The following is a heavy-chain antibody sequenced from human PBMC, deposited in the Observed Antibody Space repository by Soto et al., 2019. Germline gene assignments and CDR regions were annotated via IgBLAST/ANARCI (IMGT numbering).Heavy chain of an antibody. CDR2: IIPILGIA. D-gene: IGHD6-19*01. CDR3: ARRAVAGTGNFDY. Sequence: GASVKVSCKASGGTFSSYTISWVRQAPGQGLEWMGRIIPILGIANYAQKFQGRVTITADKSTSTAYMELSSLRSEDTAVYYCARRAVAGTGNFDYWGQGTLVTVSS. V-gene: IGHV1-69*02. CDR1: GGTFSSYT. J-gene: IGHJ4*02.